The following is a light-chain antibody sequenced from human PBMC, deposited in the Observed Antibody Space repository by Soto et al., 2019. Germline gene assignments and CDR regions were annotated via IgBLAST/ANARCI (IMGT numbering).Light chain of an antibody. J-gene: IGLJ2*01. CDR2: QDS. V-gene: IGLV3-1*01. CDR1: KLGDKY. Sequence: SYELTQSPSVSVSPGQTASITCSGDKLGDKYVCWYQQKPGQSPVLVIYQDSKRPSGIPERFSGSNSGNTATLTISGTQAMDEADYYCQARDMSTEVFGGGTKLTVL. CDR3: QARDMSTEV.